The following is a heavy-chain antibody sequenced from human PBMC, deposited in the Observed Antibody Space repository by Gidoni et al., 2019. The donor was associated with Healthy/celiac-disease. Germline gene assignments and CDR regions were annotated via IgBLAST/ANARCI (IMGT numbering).Heavy chain of an antibody. CDR2: IWYDGSNK. V-gene: IGHV3-33*08. CDR3: ARGNLDIVVVVAAGGGYYFDY. D-gene: IGHD2-15*01. Sequence: VQPGRSLRLSCAASGFTFSSYGMHRVRQAPGKGLEWVAVIWYDGSNKYYADSVKGRFTISRDNSKNTLYLQMNSLRAEDTAVYYCARGNLDIVVVVAAGGGYYFDYWGQGTLVTVSS. CDR1: GFTFSSYG. J-gene: IGHJ4*02.